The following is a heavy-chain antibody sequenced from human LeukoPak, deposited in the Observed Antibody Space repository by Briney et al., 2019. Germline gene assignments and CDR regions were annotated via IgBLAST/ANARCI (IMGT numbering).Heavy chain of an antibody. Sequence: ASVKVSCKASGYPFSDYGIIWVRQAPGQGLEWMAYVSPYNGKTEYAQKIQGRVTVATDTSTSTAYMELSRLRSDDTAVYYCARDYYYDSSGYYQGNAFDIWGQGTMVTVSS. CDR2: VSPYNGKT. CDR3: ARDYYYDSSGYYQGNAFDI. CDR1: GYPFSDYG. V-gene: IGHV1-18*01. D-gene: IGHD3-22*01. J-gene: IGHJ3*02.